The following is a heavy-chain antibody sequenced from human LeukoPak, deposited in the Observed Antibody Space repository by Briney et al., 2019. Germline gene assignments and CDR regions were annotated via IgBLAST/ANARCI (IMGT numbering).Heavy chain of an antibody. Sequence: GGSLRLSCAASGFTFGWHWMSWVRQAPGKGLEWVANIKQDGSQRYYVDSVKGRFTISRDNAKNSLYLQMSSLKASDTAMYYCARRGSSWYVVDYWGQGTLVTVSS. J-gene: IGHJ4*02. CDR3: ARRGSSWYVVDY. CDR2: IKQDGSQR. V-gene: IGHV3-7*03. CDR1: GFTFGWHW. D-gene: IGHD6-13*01.